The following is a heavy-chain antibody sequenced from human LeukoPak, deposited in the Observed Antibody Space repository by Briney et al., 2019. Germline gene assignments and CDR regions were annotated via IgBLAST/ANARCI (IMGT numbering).Heavy chain of an antibody. D-gene: IGHD3-10*01. J-gene: IGHJ6*02. CDR1: GGSFSGYY. V-gene: IGHV4-34*01. CDR3: ARKGRFMVRGVIIKDYYYYGMDV. Sequence: SETLSLTCAVYGGSFSGYYWSWIRQPPGKGLEWIGEINHSGSTNYNPSLKGRVTISVDTSKNQFSLKLSSVTAADTAVYYCARKGRFMVRGVIIKDYYYYGMDVWGQGTTVTVSS. CDR2: INHSGST.